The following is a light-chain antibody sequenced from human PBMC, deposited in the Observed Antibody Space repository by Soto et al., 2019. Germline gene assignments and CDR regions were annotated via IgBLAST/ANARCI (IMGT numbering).Light chain of an antibody. V-gene: IGKV3-20*01. Sequence: EIVLTQSPGTLSLSPGERATLSCRASQSVSSSYLAWYQQKPGQAPRLLIYGASSRATGIPARFSGSGSGTDFTLTISRLEPEDFAVYYCQQYGSSPLLTFGGGTKVDI. CDR3: QQYGSSPLLT. J-gene: IGKJ4*01. CDR2: GAS. CDR1: QSVSSSY.